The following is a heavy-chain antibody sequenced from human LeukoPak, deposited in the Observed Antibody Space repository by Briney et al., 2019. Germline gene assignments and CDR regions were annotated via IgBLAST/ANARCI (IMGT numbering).Heavy chain of an antibody. CDR3: ARDRWAPNYFDY. Sequence: SVKVSCKASGGTFSSYAISWVRQAPGQGLEWMGRIIPIFGTANYAQKFQGRVTITTDESTSTAYMELSSLRSEDTAVYYCARDRWAPNYFDYWGQGTLVTVSS. CDR1: GGTFSSYA. J-gene: IGHJ4*02. V-gene: IGHV1-69*05. CDR2: IIPIFGTA. D-gene: IGHD1-26*01.